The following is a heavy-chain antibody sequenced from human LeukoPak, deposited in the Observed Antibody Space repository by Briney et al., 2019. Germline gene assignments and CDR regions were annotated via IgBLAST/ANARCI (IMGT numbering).Heavy chain of an antibody. CDR2: ISDGGGGT. CDR1: GFTFSSYA. Sequence: GSLRLSCAASGFTFSSYAMSWVRQAPGKGLEWVSTISDGGGGTYYADSVKGRFTTSRDNSKNTLYLQMNSLRAEDTAVYYCAKGSGGSCYSCLDYWGQGTLVTVSS. CDR3: AKGSGGSCYSCLDY. D-gene: IGHD2-15*01. V-gene: IGHV3-23*01. J-gene: IGHJ4*02.